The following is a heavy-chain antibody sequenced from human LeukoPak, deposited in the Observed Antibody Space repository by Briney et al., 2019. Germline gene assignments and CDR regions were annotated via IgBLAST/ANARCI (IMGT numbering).Heavy chain of an antibody. V-gene: IGHV3-30-3*01. CDR2: ISYDGSNK. CDR1: GFPFSSYS. CDR3: ARGGIAARPHFDY. D-gene: IGHD6-6*01. Sequence: GGSLRLSCAASGFPFSSYSVHWVRQAPGKGLEWVAVISYDGSNKYYADSVKGRFTISRDNSKNTLYLQMNSLRAEDTAVYYCARGGIAARPHFDYWGQGTLVTVSS. J-gene: IGHJ4*02.